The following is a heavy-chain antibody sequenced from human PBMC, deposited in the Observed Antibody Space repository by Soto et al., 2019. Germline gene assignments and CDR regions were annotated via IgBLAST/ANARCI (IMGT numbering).Heavy chain of an antibody. Sequence: PGGSLRLSCAASGFTFSSYAMSWVRQAPGKGLEWVSAISGSGISTYYADSVKGRFTISRDNSKNTLYLQMNSLRAEDTAVYYCAKENLTLRITILRVARPRGMPVWGQGTTVTVSS. D-gene: IGHD3-3*01. V-gene: IGHV3-23*01. CDR2: ISGSGIST. J-gene: IGHJ6*02. CDR1: GFTFSSYA. CDR3: AKENLTLRITILRVARPRGMPV.